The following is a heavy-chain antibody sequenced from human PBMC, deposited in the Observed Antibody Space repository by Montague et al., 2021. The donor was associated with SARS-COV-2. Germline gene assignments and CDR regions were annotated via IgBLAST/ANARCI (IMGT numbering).Heavy chain of an antibody. V-gene: IGHV4-34*01. CDR1: GGSFSDYY. D-gene: IGHD3-22*01. J-gene: IGHJ4*02. CDR2: INHRGTS. CDR3: ARGRQHFNMIVVVMSGGEYHFDY. Sequence: SETLSLTCAVYGGSFSDYYWCWIRQRPGKGLELIGEINHRGTSKYNPTLTIRVSISLDTSKNQFSLYLGSVTAADTAVYYCARGRQHFNMIVVVMSGGEYHFDYWGQGTLVTVSS.